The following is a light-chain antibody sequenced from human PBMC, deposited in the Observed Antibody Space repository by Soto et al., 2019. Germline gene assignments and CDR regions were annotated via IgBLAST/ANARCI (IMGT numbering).Light chain of an antibody. Sequence: QSVLTQPASVSGSPGQSITISCTGTSSDVGTYNYVSWYQQHPGKDPKLMIFDVSSRPSGVSNRFSGSKSGNTASLTISGLQAEDEADYYCSSYTTSSTVVFGGGTKLTV. CDR3: SSYTTSSTVV. CDR2: DVS. CDR1: SSDVGTYNY. V-gene: IGLV2-14*03. J-gene: IGLJ2*01.